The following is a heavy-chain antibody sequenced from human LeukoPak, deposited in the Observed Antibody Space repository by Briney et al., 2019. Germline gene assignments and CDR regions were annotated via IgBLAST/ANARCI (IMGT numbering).Heavy chain of an antibody. Sequence: SETLSLTCTVSGGSISSYYWSWIRQPPGEGLEWIGEINHSGSTNYNPSLKSRVTISVDTSKNQFSLKLSSVTAADTAVYYCARAVGSGSFQTYYYYMDVWGKGTTVTISS. D-gene: IGHD3-10*01. CDR3: ARAVGSGSFQTYYYYMDV. J-gene: IGHJ6*03. CDR2: INHSGST. V-gene: IGHV4-34*01. CDR1: GGSISSYY.